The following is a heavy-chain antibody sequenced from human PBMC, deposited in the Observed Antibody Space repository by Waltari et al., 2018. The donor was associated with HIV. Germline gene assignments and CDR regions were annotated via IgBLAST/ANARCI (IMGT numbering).Heavy chain of an antibody. J-gene: IGHJ4*02. Sequence: QVQLVQSGSELKKPGASVKVSCKASGYTFTRFAMDWVRQAPGQGLEWMGWINTNTGNPTYAEGCTGRLVFCLDTSVSTAYLQISSLKAEDTAVYYCARDGCGGGNCNPDYWGQGTLVTVSS. V-gene: IGHV7-4-1*02. CDR1: GYTFTRFA. CDR3: ARDGCGGGNCNPDY. D-gene: IGHD2-15*01. CDR2: INTNTGNP.